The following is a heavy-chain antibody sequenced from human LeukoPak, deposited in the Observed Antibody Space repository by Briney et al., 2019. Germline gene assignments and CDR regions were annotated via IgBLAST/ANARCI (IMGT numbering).Heavy chain of an antibody. CDR3: ARVGLGVDYYYGMDV. V-gene: IGHV3-74*01. Sequence: PGGSLRLSCAASGFMFSSYWMHWVRQAPGKGLVWVSRINSDGSSTSYADSVKGRFTISRDNAKNTVYLQMNSLRAEDTAVYYCARVGLGVDYYYGMDVWGQGTTVTVSS. CDR1: GFMFSSYW. J-gene: IGHJ6*02. CDR2: INSDGSST. D-gene: IGHD2-8*01.